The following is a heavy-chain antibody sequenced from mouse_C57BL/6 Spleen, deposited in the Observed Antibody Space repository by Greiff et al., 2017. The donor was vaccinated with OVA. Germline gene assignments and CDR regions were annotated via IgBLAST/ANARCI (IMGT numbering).Heavy chain of an antibody. CDR1: GYTFTSYW. J-gene: IGHJ1*03. D-gene: IGHD1-1*01. Sequence: QVQLQQPGAELVMPGASVKLSCKASGYTFTSYWMHWVKQRPGQGLEWIGEIDPSDSYTNYNKKFKGKSTLTVDNSSSTAYMQLSSLTSEDSAVYYCARSDYYGSRYWYFDVWGTGTTVTVSS. V-gene: IGHV1-69*01. CDR2: IDPSDSYT. CDR3: ARSDYYGSRYWYFDV.